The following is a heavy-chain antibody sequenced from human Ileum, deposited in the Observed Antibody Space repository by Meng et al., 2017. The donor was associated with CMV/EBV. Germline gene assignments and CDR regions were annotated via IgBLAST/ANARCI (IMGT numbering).Heavy chain of an antibody. Sequence: SETLSLTCTVSGGSISSSTYSWVWIRQPPGKGLEWIVSIYYSGSTYYNPSLKSRVTRSVDRSENQFSLKLSSLTAADTAVYNCARAVNSDGYPRFFDYCDRGTLVTVSS. D-gene: IGHD6-25*01. J-gene: IGHJ4*02. CDR3: ARAVNSDGYPRFFDY. CDR1: GGSISSSTYS. CDR2: IYYSGST. V-gene: IGHV4-39*07.